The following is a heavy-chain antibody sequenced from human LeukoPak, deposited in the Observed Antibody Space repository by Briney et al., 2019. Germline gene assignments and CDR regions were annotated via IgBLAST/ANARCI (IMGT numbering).Heavy chain of an antibody. D-gene: IGHD7-27*01. J-gene: IGHJ4*02. V-gene: IGHV1-18*01. CDR3: ASTPILGIRPYFDY. Sequence: ASVKVSCKASGYTFTSYGISWVRQAPGQGLEWMGWISAYNGNTNYAQKLQGRVTMTRDTSISTAYMELSRLRSDDTAVYYCASTPILGIRPYFDYWGQGTLVTVSS. CDR1: GYTFTSYG. CDR2: ISAYNGNT.